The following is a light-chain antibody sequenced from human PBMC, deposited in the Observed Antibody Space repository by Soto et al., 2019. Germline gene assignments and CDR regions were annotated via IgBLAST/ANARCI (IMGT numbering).Light chain of an antibody. CDR2: DAS. CDR3: QQYGSSNT. CDR1: QSVSTD. Sequence: ALAQSPVALSLSPGERATLSCRASQSVSTDLAWYQQKPGQAPRLLIYDASNRATGIPVRFSGSGSGTDFTLTISRLEPEDFAVYYCQQYGSSNTFGQGTKVDIK. V-gene: IGKV3-20*01. J-gene: IGKJ2*01.